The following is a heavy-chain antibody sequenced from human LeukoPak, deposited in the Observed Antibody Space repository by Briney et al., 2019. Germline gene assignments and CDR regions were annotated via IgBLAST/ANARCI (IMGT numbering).Heavy chain of an antibody. D-gene: IGHD5-18*01. CDR1: GFTFSSYA. CDR3: AREEFSTADFDY. Sequence: GGSLRLSCAASGFTFSSYAMHWVRQAPGKGLEWVAVISYDGSNKYYADSVKGRFTVSRDNSKNTLYLQMNSLRAEDTAVYYRAREEFSTADFDYWGQGTLVTVSS. CDR2: ISYDGSNK. J-gene: IGHJ4*02. V-gene: IGHV3-30-3*01.